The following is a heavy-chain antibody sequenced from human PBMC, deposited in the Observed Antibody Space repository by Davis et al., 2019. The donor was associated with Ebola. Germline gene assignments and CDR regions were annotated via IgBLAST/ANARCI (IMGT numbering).Heavy chain of an antibody. CDR1: GGSISSSNW. CDR2: IYHSGST. Sequence: GSLRLSCAVSGGSISSSNWWSWVRQPPGKGLEWIGEIYHSGSTNYNPSLKSRVTISVDKSKNQFSLKLSSVTAADTAVYYCARGTFGDCSSTSCYYYGMDVWGQGTTVTVSS. J-gene: IGHJ6*02. CDR3: ARGTFGDCSSTSCYYYGMDV. D-gene: IGHD2-2*01. V-gene: IGHV4-4*02.